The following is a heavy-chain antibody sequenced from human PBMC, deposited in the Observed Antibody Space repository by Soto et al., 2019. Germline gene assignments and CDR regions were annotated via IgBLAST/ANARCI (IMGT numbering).Heavy chain of an antibody. V-gene: IGHV3-15*01. D-gene: IGHD3-10*01. CDR3: AGSFYYYGMDV. CDR2: IKSKTDGGTT. Sequence: VGSLRLSCAASGFTFSNAWMSWVRQAPGKGLEWVGRIKSKTDGGTTDYAAPVKGRFTISRDDSKNTLYLQMNSLKTEDTAVYYCAGSFYYYGMDVWGQGTTVTVSS. CDR1: GFTFSNAW. J-gene: IGHJ6*02.